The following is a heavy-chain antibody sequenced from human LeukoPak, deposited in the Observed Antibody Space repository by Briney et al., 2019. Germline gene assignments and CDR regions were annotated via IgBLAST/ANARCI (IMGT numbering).Heavy chain of an antibody. V-gene: IGHV3-30*03. Sequence: GGSLRLSCAASGFTFTSYGMHWVRQASGKGLEWVALITYDGYYKYYSDSVKGRFTISSDTSKNTLYLQMNSLRAEDTAVYYCARDLSPVVRASPMGYWGQGTLVTVSS. CDR2: ITYDGYYK. D-gene: IGHD3-10*01. CDR3: ARDLSPVVRASPMGY. J-gene: IGHJ4*02. CDR1: GFTFTSYG.